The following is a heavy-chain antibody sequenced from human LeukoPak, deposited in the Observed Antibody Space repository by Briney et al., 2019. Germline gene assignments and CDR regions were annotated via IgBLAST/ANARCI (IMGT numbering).Heavy chain of an antibody. D-gene: IGHD3-10*01. Sequence: ASGTLSLTCAVSGGSISSSNWWSWVRQPPGKGLEWIGEIYHSGSTNYNPSLKSRVTISVDKSKNQFSLKLSSVTAADTAVYYCARLRELFVQRSFDIWGQGTMVTVSS. J-gene: IGHJ3*02. CDR1: GGSISSSNW. CDR2: IYHSGST. V-gene: IGHV4-4*02. CDR3: ARLRELFVQRSFDI.